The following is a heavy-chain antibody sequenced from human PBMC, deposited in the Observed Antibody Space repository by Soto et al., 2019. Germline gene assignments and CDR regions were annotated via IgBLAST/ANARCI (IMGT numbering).Heavy chain of an antibody. Sequence: GGSLRLSCAASGYTFSRHWIHWVRQAPGQGLVGVSRISPDGTITDYADSVRGRFTISRDNAKNTLYLQMNSLRAEDTAVYYCARTAYYYYYMDVWGKGTTVTVSS. V-gene: IGHV3-74*01. J-gene: IGHJ6*03. CDR1: GYTFSRHW. CDR3: ARTAYYYYYMDV. CDR2: ISPDGTIT.